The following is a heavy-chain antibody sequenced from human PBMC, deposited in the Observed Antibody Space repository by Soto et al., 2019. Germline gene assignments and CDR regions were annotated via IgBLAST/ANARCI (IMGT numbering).Heavy chain of an antibody. J-gene: IGHJ4*02. V-gene: IGHV3-30*18. CDR3: AKDRRLGTLYGYGYFDY. CDR2: ISYDGSNK. Sequence: PGGSLRLSCAASGFTFSSYGMHWVRQAPGKGLEWVAVISYDGSNKYYADSVKGRSTISRDNSKNTLYLQMNSLRAEDTAVYYCAKDRRLGTLYGYGYFDYWGQGTLVTVSS. CDR1: GFTFSSYG. D-gene: IGHD5-18*01.